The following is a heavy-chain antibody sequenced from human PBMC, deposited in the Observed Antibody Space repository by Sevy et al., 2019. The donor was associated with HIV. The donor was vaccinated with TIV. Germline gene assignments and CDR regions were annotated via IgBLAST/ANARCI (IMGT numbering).Heavy chain of an antibody. V-gene: IGHV1-58*01. CDR3: AAEDMTTFGGPLRVFET. CDR2: IVVGSDVT. D-gene: IGHD3-16*01. Sequence: ASVKVSCKASGFTFGSSAVQWVRQARGHRLEWIGWIVVGSDVTDYAQDLQDRVTITRDMSTGTVYMELSSLRSEDTAVYYCAAEDMTTFGGPLRVFETWGLGTTVTVSS. CDR1: GFTFGSSA. J-gene: IGHJ6*02.